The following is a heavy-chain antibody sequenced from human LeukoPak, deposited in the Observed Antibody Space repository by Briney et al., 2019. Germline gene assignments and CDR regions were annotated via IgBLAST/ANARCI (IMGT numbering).Heavy chain of an antibody. CDR2: IIPILGIA. D-gene: IGHD2-15*01. J-gene: IGHJ5*02. V-gene: IGHV1-69*04. CDR3: ARGGVYCSGGSCPFYNWFDP. CDR1: GGTFSSYA. Sequence: SVKVSCKASGGTFSSYAISWVRQAPGQGLEWMGRIIPILGIANYAQKFQGRVTITADKSTSTAYMELRSLRSDDTAVYYCARGGVYCSGGSCPFYNWFDPWGQGTLVTVSS.